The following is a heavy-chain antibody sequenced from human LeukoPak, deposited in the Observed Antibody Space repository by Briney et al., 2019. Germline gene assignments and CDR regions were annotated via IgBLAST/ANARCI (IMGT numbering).Heavy chain of an antibody. Sequence: GGSLRLSCAASGFTFSNAWISWVRQAPGKGLEWVGRIKSKTDGGTTDYAAPVKGRFTISRDDSKNTLYLQMNSLKTEDTAVYYCTTDIPPTYYYGSGSYYPPDYWGQGTLVTVSS. V-gene: IGHV3-15*01. CDR2: IKSKTDGGTT. D-gene: IGHD3-10*01. CDR3: TTDIPPTYYYGSGSYYPPDY. CDR1: GFTFSNAW. J-gene: IGHJ4*02.